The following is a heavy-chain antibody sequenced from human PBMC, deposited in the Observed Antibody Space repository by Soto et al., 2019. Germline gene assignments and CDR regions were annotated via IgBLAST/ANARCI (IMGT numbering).Heavy chain of an antibody. Sequence: ASVKVSCKASGYTFTSFGISWVRQAPGQGLEWMGWIDPKNGNTKDAQKFQGRVTMTTDTSTSTAYMELRSLRSDDTAVYYCAKEYCDSSRCFLPDYWGQGALVTVSS. CDR1: GYTFTSFG. V-gene: IGHV1-18*01. CDR3: AKEYCDSSRCFLPDY. D-gene: IGHD2-2*01. J-gene: IGHJ4*02. CDR2: IDPKNGNT.